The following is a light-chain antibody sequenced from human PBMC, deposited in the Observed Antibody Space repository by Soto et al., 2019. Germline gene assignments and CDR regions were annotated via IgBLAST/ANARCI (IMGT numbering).Light chain of an antibody. CDR3: QQRSNYT. CDR2: DAS. CDR1: QSVSSY. V-gene: IGKV3-11*01. Sequence: EIVLTQSPATLSLSPGERATLSCRASQSVSSYLAWYQQKPGQAPRLLIYDASNRATGIPARFSGSGSGTDFTLTNSSLEPEDFAVYYCQQRSNYTFGQGTKLEIK. J-gene: IGKJ2*01.